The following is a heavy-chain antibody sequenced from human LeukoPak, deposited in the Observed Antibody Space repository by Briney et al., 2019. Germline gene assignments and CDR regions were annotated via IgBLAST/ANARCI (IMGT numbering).Heavy chain of an antibody. CDR2: ISYDGSNK. Sequence: GRSLRLSCAASGFTFSSSAMHWVRQAPGKGLEWVAVISYDGSNKYYADSVKGRFTISRDNSKNTLYLQMNSLRAEDTAVYYCARDPPEYQLLFDYWGQGTLVTVSS. CDR3: ARDPPEYQLLFDY. CDR1: GFTFSSSA. D-gene: IGHD2-2*01. J-gene: IGHJ4*02. V-gene: IGHV3-30*04.